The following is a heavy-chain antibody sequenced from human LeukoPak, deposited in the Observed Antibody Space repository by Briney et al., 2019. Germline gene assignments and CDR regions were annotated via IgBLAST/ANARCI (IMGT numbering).Heavy chain of an antibody. CDR1: GFTFSSYW. D-gene: IGHD4-17*01. V-gene: IGHV3-74*01. J-gene: IGHJ5*02. Sequence: GGSLRLSCAASGFTFSSYWMHWVRQTPGKGLVWVSRINSDGSTTSYADSVKGRFTISGDNAKNTLYLQMSSLRAEDTAVYYCARARDYGDYVNWFDPWGQGTLVTVSS. CDR3: ARARDYGDYVNWFDP. CDR2: INSDGSTT.